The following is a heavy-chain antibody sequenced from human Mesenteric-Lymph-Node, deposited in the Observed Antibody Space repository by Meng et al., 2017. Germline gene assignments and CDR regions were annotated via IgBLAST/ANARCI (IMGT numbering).Heavy chain of an antibody. Sequence: ESLKISCAASGFTLSGHWMHWVRQGTGKGLVWVEDLSSDGSPTRYADSVKGRFTISRDSAKNTLFLQMNSLRGEDTAVCYCVREWYAVDYWGQGTLVTVSS. CDR1: GFTLSGHW. V-gene: IGHV3-74*01. D-gene: IGHD2-15*01. J-gene: IGHJ4*02. CDR3: VREWYAVDY. CDR2: LSSDGSPT.